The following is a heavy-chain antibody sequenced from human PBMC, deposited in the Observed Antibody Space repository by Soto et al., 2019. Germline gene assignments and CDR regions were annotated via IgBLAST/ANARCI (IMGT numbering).Heavy chain of an antibody. CDR1: GYTSTDYR. V-gene: IGHV1-46*01. D-gene: IGHD6-6*01. CDR3: ARQAGRLANWFDP. J-gene: IGHJ5*02. Sequence: QVQLVQSGVEVKKPGASVKVSCKASGYTSTDYRMIWVRQAPGQGLEWLGIINPSGGSTDYAPNFQGRVTLTRDSFTSTVYMELSNLRSEDTAVYYCARQAGRLANWFDPWGQGTLVTVSS. CDR2: INPSGGST.